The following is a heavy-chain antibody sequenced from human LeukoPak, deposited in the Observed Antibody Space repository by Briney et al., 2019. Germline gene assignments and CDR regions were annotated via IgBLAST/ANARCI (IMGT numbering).Heavy chain of an antibody. Sequence: SETLSLTCTVSGGSISSYCWSWIRQPAGKGLEWIGRIYTSGSTNYNPSLKSRVTMSVDTSKNQFSLKLSSVTAADTAVYYCARDTWKDYYYYFMDVWGKGTTVTVSS. V-gene: IGHV4-4*07. D-gene: IGHD1-1*01. J-gene: IGHJ6*03. CDR1: GGSISSYC. CDR3: ARDTWKDYYYYFMDV. CDR2: IYTSGST.